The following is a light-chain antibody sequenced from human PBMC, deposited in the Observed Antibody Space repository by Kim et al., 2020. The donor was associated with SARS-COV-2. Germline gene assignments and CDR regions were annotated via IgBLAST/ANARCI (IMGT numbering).Light chain of an antibody. J-gene: IGLJ2*01. Sequence: SYELTQPPSVSVAPGKTARITCGGNNIGSKNVHWYQQKPGQAPVLVIYYDSDRPSGIPERFSGSNSGNTATLTISRVEAVDEADYYCQAWDSSSDQVVFG. CDR2: YDS. V-gene: IGLV3-21*04. CDR1: NIGSKN. CDR3: QAWDSSSDQVV.